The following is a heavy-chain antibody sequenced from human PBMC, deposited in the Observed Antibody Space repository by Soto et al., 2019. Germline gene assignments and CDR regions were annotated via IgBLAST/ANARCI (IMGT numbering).Heavy chain of an antibody. CDR1: GYTFTSYA. Sequence: ASVKVSCKASGYTFTSYAMHWVRQAPGQRLEWMGWINAGNGNTKYSQKFQGRVTITRDTSASTAYMELSSLRSEDTSVSRYSFFGMDVWGHGTTVTVSS. J-gene: IGHJ6*02. D-gene: IGHD2-2*01. CDR3: SFFGMDV. V-gene: IGHV1-3*01. CDR2: INAGNGNT.